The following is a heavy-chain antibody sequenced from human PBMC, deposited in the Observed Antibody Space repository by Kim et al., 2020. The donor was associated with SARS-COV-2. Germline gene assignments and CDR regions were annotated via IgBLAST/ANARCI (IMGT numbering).Heavy chain of an antibody. D-gene: IGHD4-17*01. Sequence: GGSLRLSCTTSGFTFGDYAMTWFRQAPGKGLEWVGFIRSNSYGGTTEYAASVKGRFTISRDDSKSIAYLQMNSLKTEDTAVYYCTRWTTVATPDFDYWGQGTLVTVSS. CDR3: TRWTTVATPDFDY. J-gene: IGHJ4*02. CDR2: IRSNSYGGTT. CDR1: GFTFGDYA. V-gene: IGHV3-49*03.